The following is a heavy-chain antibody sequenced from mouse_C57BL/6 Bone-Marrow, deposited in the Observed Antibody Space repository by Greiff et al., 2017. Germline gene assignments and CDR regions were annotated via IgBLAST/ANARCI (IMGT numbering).Heavy chain of an antibody. D-gene: IGHD1-1*01. J-gene: IGHJ2*01. Sequence: VQLQQPGAELAKPGASVKLSCKASGYTFTSYWMHWVKQRPGQGLEWIGYINPSSGYTKYNQKFKDKATLTVDKSSSTAYMQLSSLTYEDSAVYYCAKGSTNFDYWGQGTTLTVSS. CDR2: INPSSGYT. V-gene: IGHV1-7*01. CDR3: AKGSTNFDY. CDR1: GYTFTSYW.